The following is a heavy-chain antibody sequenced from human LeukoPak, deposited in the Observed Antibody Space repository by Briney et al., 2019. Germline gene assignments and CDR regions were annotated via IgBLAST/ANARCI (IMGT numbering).Heavy chain of an antibody. CDR3: AKASSLRFLEWLLYFDY. Sequence: GGSLRLSCAASGFTFSSYGMHWVRQAPGKGLEWVAFIRYDGSNKYYADSVKGRFTISRDNSKNTLYLQMNSLRAEDTAVYYCAKASSLRFLEWLLYFDYWGQGTLVTVSS. D-gene: IGHD3-3*01. J-gene: IGHJ4*02. V-gene: IGHV3-30*02. CDR2: IRYDGSNK. CDR1: GFTFSSYG.